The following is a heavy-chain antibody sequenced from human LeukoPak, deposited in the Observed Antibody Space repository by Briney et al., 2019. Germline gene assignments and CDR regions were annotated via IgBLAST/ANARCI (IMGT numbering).Heavy chain of an antibody. CDR1: GGSFSGYY. D-gene: IGHD5-12*01. V-gene: IGHV4-34*01. J-gene: IGHJ4*02. CDR3: AREGGYSGYDRGYFDH. Sequence: SETLSLTCAVYGGSFSGYYWSWIRQPPGKGLEWIGEINHSGSTNYNPSLKSRVTISVDTSKNQFSLKLSSVTAADTAVYYCAREGGYSGYDRGYFDHWGQGTLVTVSS. CDR2: INHSGST.